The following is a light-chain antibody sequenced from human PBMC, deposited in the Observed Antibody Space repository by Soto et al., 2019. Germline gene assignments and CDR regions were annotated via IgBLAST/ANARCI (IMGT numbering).Light chain of an antibody. CDR1: QSVSSNY. J-gene: IGKJ1*01. V-gene: IGKV3-20*01. CDR3: QQYGSSPRT. CDR2: GAS. Sequence: EIVLTQSPGTLSLSPGERATLSCRASQSVSSNYLAWYQHKRGQAPRLLIYGASSRATGIPDRFSGSGSGTDFTLSISRLEPEDLAVYYCQQYGSSPRTFGHGTKVEIK.